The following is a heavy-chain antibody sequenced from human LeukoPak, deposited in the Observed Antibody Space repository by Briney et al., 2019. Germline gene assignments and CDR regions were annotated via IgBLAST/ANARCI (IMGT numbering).Heavy chain of an antibody. Sequence: GGSLRLSCAASGFTFSSYSMNWARQAPGKGLEGVSSISSSRSYIYYADSVKGRFTISRDNAKNSLYLQMNSLRAEDTAVYYCARDPGYYGSGSLLYWGQGTLVTVSS. CDR3: ARDPGYYGSGSLLY. J-gene: IGHJ4*02. V-gene: IGHV3-21*01. CDR1: GFTFSSYS. D-gene: IGHD3-10*01. CDR2: ISSSRSYI.